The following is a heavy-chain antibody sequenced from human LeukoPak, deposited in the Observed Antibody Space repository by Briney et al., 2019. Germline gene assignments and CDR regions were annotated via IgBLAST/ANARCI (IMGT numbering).Heavy chain of an antibody. CDR1: GGSISSYY. V-gene: IGHV4-59*01. J-gene: IGHJ3*02. Sequence: KTSETLSLTCTVSGGSISSYYWSWIRQPPGKGLEWIGYIYYSGSTDYNPSLKSRVTISVDTSKNQFSLKLSSVTAADTAVYYCARHDYLTTVTTDAFDIWGQGTMVTVSS. D-gene: IGHD4-17*01. CDR2: IYYSGST. CDR3: ARHDYLTTVTTDAFDI.